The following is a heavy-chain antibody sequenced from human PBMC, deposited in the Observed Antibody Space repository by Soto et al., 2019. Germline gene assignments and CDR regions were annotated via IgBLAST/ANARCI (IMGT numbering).Heavy chain of an antibody. J-gene: IGHJ5*02. CDR3: ARASTVVTHSGSYNWFDP. CDR2: IYYSGST. D-gene: IGHD2-21*02. Sequence: QVQLQESGPGLVKPSETLSLTCTVSGGSISSNYWSWIRQPPGKGLEWIGYIYYSGSTNYNPSLNGRVPISVDTSKNQFSRQLSSVTAADTAVHYCARASTVVTHSGSYNWFDPWGQGTLVTVSS. V-gene: IGHV4-59*01. CDR1: GGSISSNY.